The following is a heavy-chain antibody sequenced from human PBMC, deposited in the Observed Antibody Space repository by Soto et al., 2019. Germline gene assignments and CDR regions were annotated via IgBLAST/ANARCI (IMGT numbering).Heavy chain of an antibody. Sequence: PSETLSLTCTVSGGSISSYCWSWIRQPPGKGLEWIGYIYYSGSTNYNPSLKSRVTISVDTSKNQFSLKLSSVTAADTAVYYCARVGYDFWSGYFGYGMDVWGQGTTVTVSS. CDR3: ARVGYDFWSGYFGYGMDV. D-gene: IGHD3-3*01. V-gene: IGHV4-59*01. CDR1: GGSISSYC. J-gene: IGHJ6*02. CDR2: IYYSGST.